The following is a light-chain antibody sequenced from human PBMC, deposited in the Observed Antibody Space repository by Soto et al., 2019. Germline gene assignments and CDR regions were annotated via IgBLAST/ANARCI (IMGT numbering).Light chain of an antibody. V-gene: IGKV1-33*01. CDR3: QQYENLPT. Sequence: DIQMTQSPSSLSASVGDRVTITFQASQNINNYLNWYQQKPGRAPKLLIYDASNLEAGVPSRFRGSGSGTDFTFTISRLQPEDIATYYCQQYENLPTFGHGTRPEIK. CDR2: DAS. CDR1: QNINNY. J-gene: IGKJ5*01.